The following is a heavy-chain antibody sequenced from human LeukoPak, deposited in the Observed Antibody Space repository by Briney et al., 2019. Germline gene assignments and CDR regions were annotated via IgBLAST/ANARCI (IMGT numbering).Heavy chain of an antibody. CDR2: INPNSGGT. CDR1: GYTFTGYY. Sequence: ASVKVSCKASGYTFTGYYMHWVRQAPGQGLGWMGWINPNSGGTNYAQKFQGRVTMTRDTSISTAYMELSRLRSHDTAVYYCARGGVTVTTTYYYYYYGMDVWGQGTTVTVSS. J-gene: IGHJ6*02. D-gene: IGHD4-17*01. CDR3: ARGGVTVTTTYYYYYYGMDV. V-gene: IGHV1-2*02.